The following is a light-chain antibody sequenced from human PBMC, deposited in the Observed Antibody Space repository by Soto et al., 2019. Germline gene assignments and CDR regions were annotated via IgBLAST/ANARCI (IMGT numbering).Light chain of an antibody. CDR3: KKYNSAPWT. V-gene: IGKV1-27*01. J-gene: IGKJ1*01. CDR2: AAS. Sequence: DIQMTQSPSSLSASVGDRVTITCRASQGISNYLAWYQKKPGKVPKLLIYAASTLQSGVPSRFSGSGSGTDFTLTISSLQPEDVATYYCKKYNSAPWTFGQGNKVEIK. CDR1: QGISNY.